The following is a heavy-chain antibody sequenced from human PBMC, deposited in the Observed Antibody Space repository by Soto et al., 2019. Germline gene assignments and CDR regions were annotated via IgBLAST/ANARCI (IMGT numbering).Heavy chain of an antibody. Sequence: ASVKVSCKASGYTFASYDINCVRQATGQVLEWMGWMNPNSGNTGYAQKFQGRVTMTRNTSISTAYMELSSLRSEDTAVYYCARGLGITIFGVAISGYYFDYWGQGTLVTVSS. V-gene: IGHV1-8*01. CDR3: ARGLGITIFGVAISGYYFDY. CDR1: GYTFASYD. D-gene: IGHD3-3*01. CDR2: MNPNSGNT. J-gene: IGHJ4*02.